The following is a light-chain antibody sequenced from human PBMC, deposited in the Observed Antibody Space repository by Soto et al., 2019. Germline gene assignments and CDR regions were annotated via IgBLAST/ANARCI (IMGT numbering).Light chain of an antibody. J-gene: IGKJ5*01. CDR3: QQYYTAIA. CDR2: RAS. Sequence: DVVMTHSPDSLAVSLGERATINCKSSQSVLHSSNNENSLAWYQQKAGQRPKLLIYRASTRESGVPDRISGSGSGTDFTLTISSLQAEDVAVYYCQQYYTAIAFGQGTRLEI. CDR1: QSVLHSSNNENS. V-gene: IGKV4-1*01.